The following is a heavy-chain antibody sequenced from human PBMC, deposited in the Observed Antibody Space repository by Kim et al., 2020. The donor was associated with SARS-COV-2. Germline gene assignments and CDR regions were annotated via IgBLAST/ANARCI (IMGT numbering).Heavy chain of an antibody. Sequence: SVKVSCKSSGGTFSSYAISWVRQAPGQGLEWMGRIIPILGIANYAQKFQGRVTITADKSTSTAYMELSSLRSEDTAVYYCARERYSSNPYYYYYYMDVW. CDR1: GGTFSSYA. J-gene: IGHJ6*03. CDR3: ARERYSSNPYYYYYYMDV. V-gene: IGHV1-69*04. CDR2: IIPILGIA. D-gene: IGHD6-13*01.